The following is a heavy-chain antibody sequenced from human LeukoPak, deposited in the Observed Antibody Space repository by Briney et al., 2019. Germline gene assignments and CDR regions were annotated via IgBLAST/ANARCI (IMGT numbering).Heavy chain of an antibody. CDR2: ISSSGTTT. CDR3: PREFRYSGYGHNFDY. J-gene: IGHJ4*02. D-gene: IGHD5-12*01. Sequence: GGSLRLSCAASGFTFSNYEMNWVRQAPGTGLERLSYISSSGTTTFYADSVKGRFTISRDNAKNSLYLQMNSLRAEDTAVYYCPREFRYSGYGHNFDYWGQGTLVTVSS. V-gene: IGHV3-48*03. CDR1: GFTFSNYE.